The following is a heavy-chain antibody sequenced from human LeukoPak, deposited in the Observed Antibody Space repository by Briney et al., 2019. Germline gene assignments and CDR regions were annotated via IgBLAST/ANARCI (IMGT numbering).Heavy chain of an antibody. CDR3: ARAHTGDYYYYMDV. V-gene: IGHV3-21*01. D-gene: IGHD1-26*01. CDR2: ISSSSSYI. CDR1: GFTFSSYS. Sequence: GGSLRLSCAASGFTFSSYSMNWVRQAPGKGLEWVSSISSSSSYIYYADSVKGRFTISRDNAKNSLYLQMNSLRADDTAVYYCARAHTGDYYYYMDVWGKGTTVTVSS. J-gene: IGHJ6*03.